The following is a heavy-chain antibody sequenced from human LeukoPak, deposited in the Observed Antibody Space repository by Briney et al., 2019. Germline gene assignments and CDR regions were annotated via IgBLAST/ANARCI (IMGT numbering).Heavy chain of an antibody. Sequence: GGSLRLSCVGSEFNVSSLYMSWVRQAPGRGLEWVSVIYGGGTTNYADSVKGRFTISRDTFENTVHLEMSDLRVDDTAVYYCAKEDGPRFALPYFDYWGQGTLVTVSS. CDR2: IYGGGTT. J-gene: IGHJ4*02. V-gene: IGHV3-53*01. CDR3: AKEDGPRFALPYFDY. CDR1: EFNVSSLY. D-gene: IGHD3-10*01.